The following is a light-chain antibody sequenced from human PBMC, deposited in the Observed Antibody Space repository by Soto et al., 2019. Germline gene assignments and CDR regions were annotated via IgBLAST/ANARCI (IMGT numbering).Light chain of an antibody. Sequence: ETEKTQSPLSLPVTPGEPASISCRSSQSLLHSNGYNYLDWYLQKPGQSPQLLIYLGSNRASGVPDRFSGSGSGTDFTLKISRVEAEDVGVYYCMQALQTPFTFGPGTKVDIK. CDR3: MQALQTPFT. V-gene: IGKV2-28*01. CDR2: LGS. J-gene: IGKJ3*01. CDR1: QSLLHSNGYNY.